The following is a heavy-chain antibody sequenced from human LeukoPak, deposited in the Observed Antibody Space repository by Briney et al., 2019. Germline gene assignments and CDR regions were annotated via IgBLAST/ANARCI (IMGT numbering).Heavy chain of an antibody. CDR3: AKGPGGVGRTRANMLGVVHY. J-gene: IGHJ4*02. Sequence: PGGSQRLSCVASGFTFGSYSMNWVRQVPGKGLEWVASISANEYNIKYSGSVKGRFSVSRDNAKNRLYLHMRSLRVDDTAMYYCAKGPGGVGRTRANMLGVVHYRGQGTLVTVFS. V-gene: IGHV3-23*01. CDR2: ISANEYNI. CDR1: GFTFGSYS. D-gene: IGHD3-3*01.